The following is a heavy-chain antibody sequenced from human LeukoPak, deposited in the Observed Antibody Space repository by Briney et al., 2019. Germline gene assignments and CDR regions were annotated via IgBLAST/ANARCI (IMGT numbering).Heavy chain of an antibody. V-gene: IGHV1-69*13. CDR1: GGTFSSYA. J-gene: IGHJ6*03. CDR2: IIPIFGTA. CDR3: ARGSSWMNYYYYYYMDV. D-gene: IGHD6-13*01. Sequence: SVKVSCKASGGTFSSYAISWVRQAPGQGLEWMGGIIPIFGTANYAQKFQGRVTITADESTSTAYMELSSLRSEDTAVYYCARGSSWMNYYYYYYMDVWGKGTTVTISS.